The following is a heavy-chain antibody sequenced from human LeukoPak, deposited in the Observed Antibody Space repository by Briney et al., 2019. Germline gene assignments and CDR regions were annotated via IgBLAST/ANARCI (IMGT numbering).Heavy chain of an antibody. CDR3: ARRITGTTSDSFDY. V-gene: IGHV4-39*01. J-gene: IGHJ4*02. CDR1: GGSISSSSYY. Sequence: SETLSLTCTVSGGSISSSSYYWGWIRQPPGKGLEWIGSIYYSGSTYYNPSLKSRVTISVDTSKNQFSLKLSSVTAADTAVYYCARRITGTTSDSFDYWGQGTLVTVSS. CDR2: IYYSGST. D-gene: IGHD1-20*01.